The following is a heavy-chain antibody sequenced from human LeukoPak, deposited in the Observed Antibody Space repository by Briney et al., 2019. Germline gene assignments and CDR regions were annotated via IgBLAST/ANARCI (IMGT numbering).Heavy chain of an antibody. CDR3: AKDGYCSSTSCYKLGLEYYMDV. CDR2: ISGSGGST. D-gene: IGHD2-2*02. CDR1: GFTFSSYA. Sequence: TGGSLRLSCAASGFTFSSYAMSWVRQAPGKGLEWVSAISGSGGSTYYADSVKGRFTISRDNSKNTLYLQMNSLRAEDTAVYYCAKDGYCSSTSCYKLGLEYYMDVWGKGTTVTVSS. J-gene: IGHJ6*03. V-gene: IGHV3-23*01.